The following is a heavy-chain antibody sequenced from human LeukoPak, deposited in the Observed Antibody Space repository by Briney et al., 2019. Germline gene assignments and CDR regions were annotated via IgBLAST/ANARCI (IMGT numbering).Heavy chain of an antibody. CDR1: GGSISSGGYY. Sequence: SETLSLTCAVSGGSISSGGYYWSWIRQPPGKGLEWIGYIYYSGSTNYNPSLKSRVTISVDTSKNQFSLKLSSVTAADTAVYYCARVGYYDILTGYYNYGMDVWGQGTTVTVSS. J-gene: IGHJ6*02. CDR3: ARVGYYDILTGYYNYGMDV. V-gene: IGHV4-61*08. D-gene: IGHD3-9*01. CDR2: IYYSGST.